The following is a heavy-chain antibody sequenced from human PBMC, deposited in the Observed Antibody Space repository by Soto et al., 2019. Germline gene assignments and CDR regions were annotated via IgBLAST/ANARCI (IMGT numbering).Heavy chain of an antibody. CDR1: GFTFSSYG. V-gene: IGHV3-33*01. D-gene: IGHD6-13*01. Sequence: QVQLVESGGGVVQPGRSLRLSCAASGFTFSSYGMHWVRQAPGKGLEWVAVIWYDGSNKYYADSVKGRFTISRDNSKNTLYLQMNSLRAEDTAVYYCARVRLYSSSWEPLDYWGQGTLVTVSS. J-gene: IGHJ4*02. CDR3: ARVRLYSSSWEPLDY. CDR2: IWYDGSNK.